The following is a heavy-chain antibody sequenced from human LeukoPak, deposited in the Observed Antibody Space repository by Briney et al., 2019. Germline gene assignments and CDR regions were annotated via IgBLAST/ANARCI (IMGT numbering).Heavy chain of an antibody. D-gene: IGHD4-17*01. Sequence: GESLKISGKGSGYSFSSYWIGWVRQMPGKGLEWMGIIYPGDSDTRYSPSFQGQVTISADKSSRTAYLQWSSLKASDTAMYYCARLVGDYDVGSDAFDIWGQGTMVTVSS. V-gene: IGHV5-51*01. CDR1: GYSFSSYW. J-gene: IGHJ3*02. CDR3: ARLVGDYDVGSDAFDI. CDR2: IYPGDSDT.